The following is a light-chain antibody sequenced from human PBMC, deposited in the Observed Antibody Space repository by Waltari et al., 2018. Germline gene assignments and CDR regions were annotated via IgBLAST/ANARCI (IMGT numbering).Light chain of an antibody. Sequence: EVVLTQSPGTLSLSPGERATLSCRASESIGRALAWYQQKPGQAPRRLIYGASTRATGIPDRFSGSGSGTDFSLTISRLEPEDFEVYYCQHYVRLPVTFGQGTRVEI. CDR2: GAS. CDR3: QHYVRLPVT. V-gene: IGKV3-20*01. J-gene: IGKJ1*01. CDR1: ESIGRAL.